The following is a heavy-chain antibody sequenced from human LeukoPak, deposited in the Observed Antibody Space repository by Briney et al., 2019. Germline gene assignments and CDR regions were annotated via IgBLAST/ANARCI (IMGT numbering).Heavy chain of an antibody. V-gene: IGHV5-51*01. D-gene: IGHD7-27*01. CDR2: IYPGDSDT. J-gene: IGHJ6*03. Sequence: PRKSLKISCKGSGYRFTSYWIGWVRQMPGKGLEWMGIIYPGDSDTRYSPSFQGQVTISADKSISTAYLQWSSLKASDTAMYYCARHPQMGNYYYYMDVWGKGTTVTVSS. CDR1: GYRFTSYW. CDR3: ARHPQMGNYYYYMDV.